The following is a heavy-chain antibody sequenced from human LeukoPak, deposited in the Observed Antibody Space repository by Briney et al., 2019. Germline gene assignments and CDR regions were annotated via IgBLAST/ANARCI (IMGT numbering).Heavy chain of an antibody. D-gene: IGHD3-3*02. CDR2: IYSSGTT. V-gene: IGHV4-59*01. CDR1: GGSISTYY. Sequence: SETLSLNCTVSGGSISTYYWTWVRQPPGKGLDWIGYIYSSGTTKYNPSLKSRVTISVDTSKDQFSLNLRSLTAAHTAVYYCARAQLTLLADFGMDVWGQGTTVTVSS. J-gene: IGHJ6*02. CDR3: ARAQLTLLADFGMDV.